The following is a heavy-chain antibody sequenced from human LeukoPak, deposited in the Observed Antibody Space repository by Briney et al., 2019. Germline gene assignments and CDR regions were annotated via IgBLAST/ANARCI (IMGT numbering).Heavy chain of an antibody. CDR1: GVSISAYF. V-gene: IGHV4-4*07. Sequence: SETLSLTCTVSGVSISAYFWTWIRQPAGKGLEWIGRIYTSGTINYSPSLESRLTMSLDTSKNQISLRLSSVTAADTGVYYCARKDGDFWGQGMLVTISS. CDR2: IYTSGTI. J-gene: IGHJ4*02. CDR3: ARKDGDF.